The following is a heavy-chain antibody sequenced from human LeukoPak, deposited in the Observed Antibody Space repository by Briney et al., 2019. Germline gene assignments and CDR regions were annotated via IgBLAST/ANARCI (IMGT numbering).Heavy chain of an antibody. CDR3: AASIGTAAGTLDY. CDR2: IYPGDSDT. CDR1: GYSFTTYW. Sequence: GESLKISCMASGYSFTTYWIGWVRQMPGKGLEWMGIIYPGDSDTRYSPSFQGQVTISADKSISTAYLQWSSLKALDTAKYYCAASIGTAAGTLDYWGQGTLVTVSS. D-gene: IGHD6-13*01. V-gene: IGHV5-51*01. J-gene: IGHJ4*02.